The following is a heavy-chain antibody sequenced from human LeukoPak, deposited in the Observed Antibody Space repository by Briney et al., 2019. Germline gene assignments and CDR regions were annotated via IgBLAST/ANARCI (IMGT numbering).Heavy chain of an antibody. V-gene: IGHV4-39*01. CDR1: GGSISSSSYY. D-gene: IGHD2-2*02. CDR2: IYYSGST. J-gene: IGHJ3*02. Sequence: PSETLSLTCTVSGGSISSSSYYWGWIRQPPGKGLEWIGSIYYSGSTYYNPSLKSRVTISVDTSKNQFSLKLSSVTAADTAVYYCARHARYCSSTSCYMAAFDIWGQGTMVTVSS. CDR3: ARHARYCSSTSCYMAAFDI.